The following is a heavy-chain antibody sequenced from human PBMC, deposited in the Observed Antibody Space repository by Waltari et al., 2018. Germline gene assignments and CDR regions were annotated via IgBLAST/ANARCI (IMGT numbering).Heavy chain of an antibody. Sequence: EVQLLQAGPELQDPGTTVRIPCKVSGYPVSDYYIPGVQQAPGKGLRWMGLVDPEDGETIYADNFQGRVTISADTSTDTAFMELSSLRSEDTAVFYCATALGDSSSASRPFDFWGQGTMITVSS. V-gene: IGHV1-69-2*01. CDR1: GYPVSDYY. D-gene: IGHD6-19*01. CDR2: VDPEDGET. CDR3: ATALGDSSSASRPFDF. J-gene: IGHJ3*01.